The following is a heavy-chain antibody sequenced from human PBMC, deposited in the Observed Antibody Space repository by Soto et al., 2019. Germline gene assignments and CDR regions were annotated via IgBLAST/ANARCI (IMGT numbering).Heavy chain of an antibody. J-gene: IGHJ4*02. CDR2: IWYDGSNK. CDR1: GFTFSSYG. D-gene: IGHD2-15*01. Sequence: GGSLRLSCAASGFTFSSYGMHWVRQAPGKGLEWVAVIWYDGSNKYYADSVKGRFTISRDNSKNTLYLQMNSLRAEDTAVYYCARSTLGYCSGGSCAAAGGGNHPLDYWGQGTLVTVSS. CDR3: ARSTLGYCSGGSCAAAGGGNHPLDY. V-gene: IGHV3-33*01.